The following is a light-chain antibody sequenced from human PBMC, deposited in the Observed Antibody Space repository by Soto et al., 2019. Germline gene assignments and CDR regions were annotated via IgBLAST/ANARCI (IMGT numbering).Light chain of an antibody. V-gene: IGKV3-15*01. CDR2: GAS. CDR1: QSVSSN. CDR3: QQYNNWPFT. Sequence: EIVMTQSPATLSVSPGERATLSCRASQSVSSNLAWYQQKPGQAPRLLIYGASTRATGIPARFSGSGSGTEFTLTISSLQSEDFAVYYFQQYNNWPFTFGPGTKLDIK. J-gene: IGKJ3*01.